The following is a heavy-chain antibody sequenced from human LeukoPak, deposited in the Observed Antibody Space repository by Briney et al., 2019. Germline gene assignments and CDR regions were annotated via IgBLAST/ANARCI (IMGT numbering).Heavy chain of an antibody. CDR3: ARAFGYYYDSSGYFDY. CDR2: ISYSGST. CDR1: GGSISSSSYY. V-gene: IGHV4-39*01. Sequence: PSETLSLTCTVSGGSISSSSYYWGWIRQPPGKGLEWIGSISYSGSTYYNPSLKSRVTISVDTSNNQFSLKLGSVTAADTAVYYCARAFGYYYDSSGYFDYWGQGTLVTVSS. J-gene: IGHJ4*02. D-gene: IGHD3-22*01.